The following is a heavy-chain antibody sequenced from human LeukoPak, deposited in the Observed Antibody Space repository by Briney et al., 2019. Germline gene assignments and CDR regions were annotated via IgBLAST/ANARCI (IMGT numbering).Heavy chain of an antibody. CDR1: GFTFSSYA. CDR2: ITNTGATT. CDR3: AKDRAGYSYGTFEA. V-gene: IGHV3-23*01. D-gene: IGHD5-18*01. J-gene: IGHJ4*02. Sequence: GGSLRLSRAASGFTFSSYAMTWVRQAPGKGLEWVSSITNTGATTYYADSVKGRFTISRDNSKTTLYFQMNSLRVEDTAIYYCAKDRAGYSYGTFEAWGQGALVTVSS.